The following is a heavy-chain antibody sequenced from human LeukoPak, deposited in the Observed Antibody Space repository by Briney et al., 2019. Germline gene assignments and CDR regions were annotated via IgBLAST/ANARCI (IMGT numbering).Heavy chain of an antibody. V-gene: IGHV3-23*01. D-gene: IGHD4-17*01. CDR1: GFTFSSYA. CDR2: ISGSGGST. CDR3: AKEIWPTVTTPGWTYFDY. Sequence: PGGSLRLSCAASGFTFSSYAMSWVRQAPGKGLEWVSAISGSGGSTYYADSVKGWFTISRDNSKNTLYLQMNSLRAEDTAVYYCAKEIWPTVTTPGWTYFDYWGQGALVTVSS. J-gene: IGHJ4*02.